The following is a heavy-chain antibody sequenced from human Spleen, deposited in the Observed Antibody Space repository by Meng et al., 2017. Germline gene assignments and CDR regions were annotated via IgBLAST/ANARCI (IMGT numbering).Heavy chain of an antibody. CDR1: GGSISSGDYY. CDR2: IYYSGST. D-gene: IGHD2-21*02. Sequence: QGQLQESGPGLVKPSQTLSLTCTVSGGSISSGDYYWSWIRQHPGKGLEWIGYIYYSGSTYYNPSLKSLLTISVDTSKNQFSLKLSSVTAADTAVYYCARGPLTRGDIAWFDPWGQGTLVTVSS. CDR3: ARGPLTRGDIAWFDP. V-gene: IGHV4-31*01. J-gene: IGHJ5*02.